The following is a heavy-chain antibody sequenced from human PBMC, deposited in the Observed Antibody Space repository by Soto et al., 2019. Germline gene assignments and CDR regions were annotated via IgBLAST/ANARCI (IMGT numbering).Heavy chain of an antibody. Sequence: ASVKVSCKASGCTFTSYGISWVRQAPGQGLEWMGWISAYNGNTNYAQKLQGRVTMTTDTSTSTAYMELRSLRSDDTAVYYCARDQTYYDFWSGYPYYYYYGMDVWGQGTTVTVSS. V-gene: IGHV1-18*01. D-gene: IGHD3-3*01. CDR2: ISAYNGNT. CDR1: GCTFTSYG. J-gene: IGHJ6*02. CDR3: ARDQTYYDFWSGYPYYYYYGMDV.